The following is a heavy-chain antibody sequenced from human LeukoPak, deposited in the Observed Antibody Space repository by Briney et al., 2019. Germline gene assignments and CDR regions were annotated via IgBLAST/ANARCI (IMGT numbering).Heavy chain of an antibody. CDR1: GFTFSSHG. CDR2: IRSDGSSN. D-gene: IGHD3/OR15-3a*01. Sequence: GGSLRLSCAVSGFTFSSHGMHWVRQAPGKGLEWVTFIRSDGSSNYYGDSVKGRFTLSRDNFKNTLSLQMNSLRAEDTAVYYCVRDRDWGFDYWGQGTLVTVSS. V-gene: IGHV3-30*02. CDR3: VRDRDWGFDY. J-gene: IGHJ4*02.